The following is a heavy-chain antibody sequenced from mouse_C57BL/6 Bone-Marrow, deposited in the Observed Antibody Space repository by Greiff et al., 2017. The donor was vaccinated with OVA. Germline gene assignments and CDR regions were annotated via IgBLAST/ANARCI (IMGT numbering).Heavy chain of an antibody. CDR2: ISSGSSTI. CDR3: SRTYYSNYGYFDY. Sequence: EVQRVESGGGLVKPGGSLKLSCAASGFTFSDYGMHWVRQAPEKGLEWVAYISSGSSTIYYADTVKGRFTISRDNAKNTLFLQMPSRRSEDTAMYYCSRTYYSNYGYFDYWGQGTTLTVSS. J-gene: IGHJ2*01. CDR1: GFTFSDYG. D-gene: IGHD2-5*01. V-gene: IGHV5-17*01.